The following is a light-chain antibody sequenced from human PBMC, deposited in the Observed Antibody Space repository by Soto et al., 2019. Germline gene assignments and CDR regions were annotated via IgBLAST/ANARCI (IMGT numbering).Light chain of an antibody. CDR3: HQRQSWPRT. CDR1: QALNTR. CDR2: LTS. V-gene: IGKV3-11*01. J-gene: IGKJ1*01. Sequence: EIVLTQSPATLSAFPGDRVTLSCRASQALNTRLAWYQHKPGQAPRLLIYLTSNRAAGVPSRFSAWGSETDFTLTISHVQPEDFPVYYCHQRQSWPRTFGQGTKVDIK.